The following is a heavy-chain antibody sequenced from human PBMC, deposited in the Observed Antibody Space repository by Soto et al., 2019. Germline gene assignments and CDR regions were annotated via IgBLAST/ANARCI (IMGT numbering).Heavy chain of an antibody. CDR1: GFTFSSYA. J-gene: IGHJ4*02. CDR3: ASPSDGDYVPKPGDY. V-gene: IGHV3-30-3*01. D-gene: IGHD4-17*01. CDR2: ISYDGSNK. Sequence: QVQLVESGGGVVQPGRSLRLSCAASGFTFSSYAMHWVRQAPGKGLEWVAVISYDGSNKYYADSVKSRFTISRDNSKNTLYLQMNSLRAEDTAVYYCASPSDGDYVPKPGDYWGQGTLVTVSS.